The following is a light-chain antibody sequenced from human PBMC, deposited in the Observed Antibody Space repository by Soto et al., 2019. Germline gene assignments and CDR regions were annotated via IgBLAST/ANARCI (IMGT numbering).Light chain of an antibody. Sequence: QSVLTQPPSVSGAPGQRVTISCTESSSNIGAGYDVHWYQQLPGTAPKLLIYGNSNRPSGVPDRFSGSKSGTSASLAITGLQGEDEADYYCQSYDSSLSAWVFGGGTKVTVL. CDR1: SSNIGAGYD. CDR2: GNS. J-gene: IGLJ3*02. CDR3: QSYDSSLSAWV. V-gene: IGLV1-40*01.